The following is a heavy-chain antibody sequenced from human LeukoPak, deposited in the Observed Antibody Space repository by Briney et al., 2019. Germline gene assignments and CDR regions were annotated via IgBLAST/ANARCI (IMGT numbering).Heavy chain of an antibody. CDR2: IIPIFGTA. Sequence: ASVTLSCTASGGTFSSYAISWVRQAPAQGLEWMGGIIPIFGTANYAQKFQGRVTITTDESTSTAYMELSSLRSEDTAVYYCARDSSGLGAFDIWGQGTMVTVSS. J-gene: IGHJ3*02. V-gene: IGHV1-69*05. CDR3: ARDSSGLGAFDI. CDR1: GGTFSSYA. D-gene: IGHD6-6*01.